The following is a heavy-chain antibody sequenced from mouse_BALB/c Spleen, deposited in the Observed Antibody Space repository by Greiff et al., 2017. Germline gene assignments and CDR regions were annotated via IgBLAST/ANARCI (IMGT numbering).Heavy chain of an antibody. CDR1: GFTFSSFG. Sequence: EVKLKESGGGLVQPGGSRKLSCAASGFTFSSFGMHWVRQAPEKGLEWVAYISSGSSTIYYADTVKGRFTISRDNPKSTLFLQMTSLRSEDTAMYYCARFGNYVGGFDYWGQGTTLTVSS. V-gene: IGHV5-17*02. J-gene: IGHJ2*01. CDR3: ARFGNYVGGFDY. D-gene: IGHD2-1*01. CDR2: ISSGSSTI.